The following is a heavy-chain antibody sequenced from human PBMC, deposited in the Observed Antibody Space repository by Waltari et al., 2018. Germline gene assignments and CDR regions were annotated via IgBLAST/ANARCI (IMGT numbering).Heavy chain of an antibody. CDR2: IKSDGSST. J-gene: IGHJ4*02. V-gene: IGHV3-74*01. D-gene: IGHD6-6*01. CDR1: GFTFSSYW. CDR3: VLLTARANSR. Sequence: EVQLVESGGGLVQPGWSLRLSCAASGFTFSSYWMEWLRQGPGKGLVWVSRIKSDGSSTTYADSVKGRFTISRDNAKNTLYLQMNSLRAEDTAVYYCVLLTARANSRWGQGTLVTVSS.